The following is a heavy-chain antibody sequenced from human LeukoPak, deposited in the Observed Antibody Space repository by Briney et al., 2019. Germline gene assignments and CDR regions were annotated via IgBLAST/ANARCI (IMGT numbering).Heavy chain of an antibody. CDR2: INWNSDSV. Sequence: GGSLRLSCAASGFTFSSYEMNWVRQAPGKGLEWVSGINWNSDSVGYADSVKGRFTISRDNAKNSLYLEMNSLRGEDTALYYCAKGAESSSYYYMDVWGKGTTVTISS. D-gene: IGHD6-19*01. V-gene: IGHV3-9*01. J-gene: IGHJ6*03. CDR1: GFTFSSYE. CDR3: AKGAESSSYYYMDV.